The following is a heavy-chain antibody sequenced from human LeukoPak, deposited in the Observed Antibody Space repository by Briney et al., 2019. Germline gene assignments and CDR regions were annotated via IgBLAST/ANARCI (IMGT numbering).Heavy chain of an antibody. CDR1: GFTFSSYG. V-gene: IGHV3-30*02. CDR2: IRYDGSKK. J-gene: IGHJ4*02. CDR3: AKATGRGSGSYFTY. D-gene: IGHD3-10*01. Sequence: GGPLRLSCAASGFTFSSYGMHWVRQAPGKGLEWVSFIRYDGSKKYYADSMKGRFTISRDNSKNTLYLQMNSLRAEDTAVYYCAKATGRGSGSYFTYWGQGTLVTVSS.